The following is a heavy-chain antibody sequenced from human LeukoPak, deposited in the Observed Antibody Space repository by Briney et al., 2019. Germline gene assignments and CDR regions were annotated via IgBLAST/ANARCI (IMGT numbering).Heavy chain of an antibody. Sequence: SVTVSCKASGGTFSSYAISWVRQAPGQGLEWMGGIIPIFGTANYAQKFQGRVTITTDESTSTAYMELSSLRSEDTAVYYCSFDCSSTSCYQDYWGQGTLVTVSS. CDR1: GGTFSSYA. CDR2: IIPIFGTA. J-gene: IGHJ4*02. CDR3: SFDCSSTSCYQDY. V-gene: IGHV1-69*05. D-gene: IGHD2-2*01.